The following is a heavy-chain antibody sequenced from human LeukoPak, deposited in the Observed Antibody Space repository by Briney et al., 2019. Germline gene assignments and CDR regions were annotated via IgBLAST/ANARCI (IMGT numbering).Heavy chain of an antibody. J-gene: IGHJ4*02. CDR2: ISSTTSTI. V-gene: IGHV3-48*01. D-gene: IGHD6-13*01. CDR1: GFTFSGYS. Sequence: GGSLRVSCAASGFTFSGYSMNWVRQAPGKGLEWVSYISSTTSTIYYATSVKGRFTVSRDNARHSLYLQMNSLRAEDTAVYYCVRGIAAAGGFDFWGQGTLVTVSS. CDR3: VRGIAAAGGFDF.